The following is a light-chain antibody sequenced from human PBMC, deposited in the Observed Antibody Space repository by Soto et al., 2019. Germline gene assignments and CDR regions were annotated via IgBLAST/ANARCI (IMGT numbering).Light chain of an antibody. Sequence: QSVLTQPASVSGSPGQSIAISCTGTSGDVGGYDYVSWYQQHPDKAPKLMIYEVTKRPSWVSNRFSGSKSGNTASLTISGLQPEDEADYYCSSHPRGSTRVFGSGTKVTVL. CDR2: EVT. CDR1: SGDVGGYDY. CDR3: SSHPRGSTRV. V-gene: IGLV2-14*01. J-gene: IGLJ1*01.